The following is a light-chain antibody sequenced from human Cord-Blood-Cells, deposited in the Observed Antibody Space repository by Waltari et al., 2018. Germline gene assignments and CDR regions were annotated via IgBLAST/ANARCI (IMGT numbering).Light chain of an antibody. CDR1: SSDVGGYNY. V-gene: IGLV2-14*01. CDR2: DVS. J-gene: IGLJ2*01. Sequence: QSALTQPASVSGSPGQSITISCTGTSSDVGGYNYVSWYQQHPGKAPKLMIYDVSNRPSGVSNRFSGSKSGNTASLTISGLQAEDEADYYCSPYTSSSRFGGGTKLTVL. CDR3: SPYTSSSR.